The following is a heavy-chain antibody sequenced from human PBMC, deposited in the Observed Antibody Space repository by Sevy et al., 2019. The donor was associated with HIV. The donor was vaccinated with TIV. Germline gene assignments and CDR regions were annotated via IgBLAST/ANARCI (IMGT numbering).Heavy chain of an antibody. CDR1: GFTFSSYW. J-gene: IGHJ4*02. D-gene: IGHD2-2*01. CDR2: IKQDGGAQ. Sequence: GGSLRLSCAVSGFTFSSYWMSWVRLAPGKGLEWVANIKQDGGAQYYVDSVKGRFAISRDNAKNSLFLQMNSLRVEDTAVYYCARSTNSAALDYWGQGTPVTVSS. CDR3: ARSTNSAALDY. V-gene: IGHV3-7*01.